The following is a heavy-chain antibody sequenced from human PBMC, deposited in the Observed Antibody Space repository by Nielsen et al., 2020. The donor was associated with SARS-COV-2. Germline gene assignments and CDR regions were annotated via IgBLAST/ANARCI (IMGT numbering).Heavy chain of an antibody. D-gene: IGHD3-9*01. CDR2: ISYDGSNK. CDR3: AKVLHRYYDILTGYPYYYGMDV. Sequence: GGSLRLSCAASGFTFSSYGMHWVRQAPGKGLEWVAVISYDGSNKYYADSVKGRFTISRDNSKNTLYLQMNSLRAEDTVVYYCAKVLHRYYDILTGYPYYYGMDVWGQGTTVTVSS. CDR1: GFTFSSYG. J-gene: IGHJ6*02. V-gene: IGHV3-30*18.